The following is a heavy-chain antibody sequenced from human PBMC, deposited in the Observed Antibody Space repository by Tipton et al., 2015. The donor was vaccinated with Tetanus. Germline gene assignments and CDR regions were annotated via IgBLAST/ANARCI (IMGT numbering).Heavy chain of an antibody. D-gene: IGHD3-22*01. CDR3: ARDRHSYESSGYYLFDN. CDR1: GFLISSYA. V-gene: IGHV3-23*01. CDR2: VSASGNT. Sequence: SLRLSCAGSGFLISSYAMNWVRQVPGEGLEWVSGVSASGNTNYADSVDGRFTMSRENNKNTVHLQMNSLRPDDTAVYYCARDRHSYESSGYYLFDNWGQGTLVTVSA. J-gene: IGHJ4*02.